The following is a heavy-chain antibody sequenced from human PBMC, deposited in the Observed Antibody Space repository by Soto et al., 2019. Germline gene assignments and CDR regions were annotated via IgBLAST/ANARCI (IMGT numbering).Heavy chain of an antibody. V-gene: IGHV1-69*02. CDR1: GGTFNTYT. J-gene: IGHJ4*02. D-gene: IGHD2-21*01. Sequence: QVQVVQSGAEVKKPESSVKVSCKPSGGTFNTYTVNWVRLAPGHGLEWMGRFIPILDMANYAQKFQDRVTITADRSTFPAYMELNSLTSDDTAVYYCAITYCRDNSCPRDFDFWGPGTWVTVSS. CDR2: FIPILDMA. CDR3: AITYCRDNSCPRDFDF.